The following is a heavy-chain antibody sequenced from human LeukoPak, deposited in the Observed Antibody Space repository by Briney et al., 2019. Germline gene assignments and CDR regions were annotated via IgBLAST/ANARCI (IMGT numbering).Heavy chain of an antibody. CDR3: ARERGLWELSLAFDV. CDR2: INRDGSST. V-gene: IGHV3-74*01. CDR1: GFTFSSYW. Sequence: GGSLRLSCAASGFTFSSYWMHWVRQAPGKGLVWVSRINRDGSSTSYADSVKGRFTISRDNAKNSLYLQMNSLRAEDTALYYCARERGLWELSLAFDVWGQGTMVTVSS. J-gene: IGHJ3*01. D-gene: IGHD1-26*01.